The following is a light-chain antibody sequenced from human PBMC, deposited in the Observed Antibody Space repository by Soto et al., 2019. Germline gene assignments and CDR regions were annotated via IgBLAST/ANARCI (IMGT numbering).Light chain of an antibody. CDR3: CSYAGSGTFYV. CDR1: DVGSFLL. Sequence: QSVLTQPASVSGSPGQSITISCSDVGSFLLVSWYQQRPGKAPQLIIYEGNKRPSGISNRFSGFKSGNTASLTVSGLQAEDEADYYCCSYAGSGTFYVFGSGTKGTVL. CDR2: EGN. J-gene: IGLJ1*01. V-gene: IGLV2-23*01.